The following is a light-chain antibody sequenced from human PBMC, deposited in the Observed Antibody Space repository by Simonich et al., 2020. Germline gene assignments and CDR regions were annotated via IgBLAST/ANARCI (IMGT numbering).Light chain of an antibody. Sequence: DIVMTQSPDSLAVSLGERATINCKSSQSVLYSSNNKKYLAWYQKKPGQPPKRLIYWASTRESGVPARFSGSGSGTDFTLTISSLQAEDVAVYYCQQYYSTPYTFGQGTKLEIK. V-gene: IGKV4-1*01. CDR1: QSVLYSSNNKKY. CDR2: WAS. CDR3: QQYYSTPYT. J-gene: IGKJ2*01.